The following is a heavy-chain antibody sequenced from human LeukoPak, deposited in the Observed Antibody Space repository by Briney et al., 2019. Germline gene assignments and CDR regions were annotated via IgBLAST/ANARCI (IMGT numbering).Heavy chain of an antibody. CDR2: VRYDGSKE. D-gene: IGHD1-1*01. CDR1: GFSFDSYG. CDR3: ARDVHLKQLPD. J-gene: IGHJ4*02. V-gene: IGHV3-30*02. Sequence: PGGSLRLSCVASGFSFDSYGMHWVRQAPGKGLVWVAFVRYDGSKEDYADSAKGRFTISKDNSRNTLYLQMNSLRPEDTAVYYCARDVHLKQLPDWGQGTLVTLSS.